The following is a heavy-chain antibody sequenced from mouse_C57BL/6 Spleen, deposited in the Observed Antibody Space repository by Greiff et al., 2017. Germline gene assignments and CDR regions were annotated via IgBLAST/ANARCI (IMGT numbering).Heavy chain of an antibody. D-gene: IGHD4-1*01. CDR2: IWSGGST. Sequence: VQLQQSGPGLVQPSQSLSITCTVSGFSLTSYGVHWVRQSPGKGLEWLGVIWSGGSTDDNAAFISRLSISKDNSKSQVFFKMNSLQADDTAIYYCARIWDDYAMDYWGQGTSVTVSS. CDR3: ARIWDDYAMDY. CDR1: GFSLTSYG. V-gene: IGHV2-2*01. J-gene: IGHJ4*01.